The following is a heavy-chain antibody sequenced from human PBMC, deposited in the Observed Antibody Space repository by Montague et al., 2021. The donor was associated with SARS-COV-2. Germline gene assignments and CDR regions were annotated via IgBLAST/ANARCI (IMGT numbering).Heavy chain of an antibody. V-gene: IGHV6-1*01. CDR1: GDRVSSNPAT. D-gene: IGHD2-15*01. J-gene: IGHJ3*02. Sequence: CAISGDRVSSNPATWNWIRQSPSRGLEWLGRTYYRSKWYHDYAISLKSRITINPDTSKNQFSLQLSPVAPEDTAVFYCARTTTRMLYPENAFDIWGQGTMVTVPS. CDR3: ARTTTRMLYPENAFDI. CDR2: TYYRSKWYH.